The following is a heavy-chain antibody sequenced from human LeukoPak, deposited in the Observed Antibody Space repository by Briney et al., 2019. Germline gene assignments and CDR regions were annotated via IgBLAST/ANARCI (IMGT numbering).Heavy chain of an antibody. D-gene: IGHD1-26*01. Sequence: GASVNVSCKASGRTFSSYAISWMRHATGQGLEWMGGLIPIFSTANYAQKFQGRVTITADESTSTAYMELSSLRSEDTAVYYCARDIVGATPGKWGQGTLVTVSS. V-gene: IGHV1-69*13. CDR1: GRTFSSYA. J-gene: IGHJ4*02. CDR3: ARDIVGATPGK. CDR2: LIPIFSTA.